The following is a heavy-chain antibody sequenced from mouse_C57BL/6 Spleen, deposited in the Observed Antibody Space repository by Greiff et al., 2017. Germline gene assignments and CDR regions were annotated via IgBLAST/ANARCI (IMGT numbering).Heavy chain of an antibody. CDR2: ISYDGSN. Sequence: EVHLVESGPGLVKPSQSLSLTCSVTGYSITSGYYWNWIRQFPGNKLEWMGYISYDGSNNYNPSLKNRISITRDTSKNQFFLKLNSVTTEDTATYYCARDNPGYAMDYWGQGTSVTVSS. CDR1: GYSITSGYY. CDR3: ARDNPGYAMDY. J-gene: IGHJ4*01. V-gene: IGHV3-6*01.